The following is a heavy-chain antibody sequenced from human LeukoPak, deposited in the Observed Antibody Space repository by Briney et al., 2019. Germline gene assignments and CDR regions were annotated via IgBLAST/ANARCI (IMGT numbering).Heavy chain of an antibody. CDR3: AREGYDILTGYYKRYYYYGMDV. CDR1: GGTFSSSA. V-gene: IGHV1-3*01. J-gene: IGHJ6*02. CDR2: INAGNGDI. D-gene: IGHD3-9*01. Sequence: ASVKVCCKASGGTFSSSAISWVRQAPGQGLEWMGWINAGNGDIKYSQKFQGRVTITRDTSASTAYMELSSLSSDDKAVYYCAREGYDILTGYYKRYYYYGMDVWGQGTTVTVSS.